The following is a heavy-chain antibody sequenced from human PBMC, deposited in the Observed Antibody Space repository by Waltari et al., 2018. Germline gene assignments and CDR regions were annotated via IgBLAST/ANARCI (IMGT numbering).Heavy chain of an antibody. J-gene: IGHJ3*02. CDR1: GYTFTSHG. CDR2: ISAYNGDT. V-gene: IGHV1-18*04. Sequence: VQLVQSVAEVKFPVSSVKVSCRASGYTFTSHGFNWVRQAPGQGLEWMGWISAYNGDTNYAQKVQGRLTMTTDTSTSTAYMELRSLRSDDTAVYFCTRLGLEVRDDAFDIWGQGTMVTVSS. CDR3: TRLGLEVRDDAFDI. D-gene: IGHD7-27*01.